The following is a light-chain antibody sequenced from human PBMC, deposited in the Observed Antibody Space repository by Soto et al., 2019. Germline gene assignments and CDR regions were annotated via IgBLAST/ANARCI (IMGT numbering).Light chain of an antibody. V-gene: IGKV2-30*01. J-gene: IGKJ1*01. CDR3: IQGTQWPRT. CDR2: KVS. CDR1: QNLVYSDGNTY. Sequence: DVVATQAPLPLPVTLGQRASISRVSSQNLVYSDGNTYLKWSQQRPGQSPRRLIYKVSSRDSAVPNRFSGSESGTDFTLKTRRVDPEDVGVYYCIQGTQWPRTFGQGTKVDLK.